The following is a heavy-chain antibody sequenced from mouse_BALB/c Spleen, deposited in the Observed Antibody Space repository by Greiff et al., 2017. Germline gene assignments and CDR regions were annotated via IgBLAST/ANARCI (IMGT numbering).Heavy chain of an antibody. CDR1: GYTFTSYT. Sequence: VQLQESAAELARPGASVKMSCKASGYTFTSYTMHWVKQRPGQGLEWIGYINPSSGYTEYNQKFKDKTTLTADKSSSTAYMQLSSLTSEDSAVYYSARGRGDYDPWYFDVWGAGTTVTVAS. D-gene: IGHD2-4*01. CDR2: INPSSGYT. CDR3: ARGRGDYDPWYFDV. V-gene: IGHV1-4*02. J-gene: IGHJ1*01.